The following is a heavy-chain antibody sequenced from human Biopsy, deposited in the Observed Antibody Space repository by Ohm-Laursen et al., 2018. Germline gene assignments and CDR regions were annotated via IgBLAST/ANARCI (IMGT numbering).Heavy chain of an antibody. D-gene: IGHD2-2*02. CDR1: GFTLSDHY. J-gene: IGHJ4*02. V-gene: IGHV3-23*01. CDR2: ISGSGGNT. CDR3: AKGGYCTTSSCYMDLDY. Sequence: SLRLSCAASGFTLSDHYIDWVRQAPGKGLEWVSTISGSGGNTYYADSVRGRFTVSRDGSKSTLYLQMSSLSAEDTAFYYCAKGGYCTTSSCYMDLDYWGQGTLVTVSS.